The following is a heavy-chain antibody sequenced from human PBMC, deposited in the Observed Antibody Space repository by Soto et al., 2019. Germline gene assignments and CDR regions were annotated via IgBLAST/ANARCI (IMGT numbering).Heavy chain of an antibody. CDR3: ARDRGGMATTYFDY. J-gene: IGHJ4*02. D-gene: IGHD5-12*01. Sequence: QVQLVQSGAEVKKPGSSVKVSCKASGGTFSSYAISWVRQAPGQGLEWMGGIIPIFGTANYAQKFQGRVTITADESTRKAYLGLGSLKSEETAVYYCARDRGGMATTYFDYWGQGTLVNVSS. V-gene: IGHV1-69*01. CDR2: IIPIFGTA. CDR1: GGTFSSYA.